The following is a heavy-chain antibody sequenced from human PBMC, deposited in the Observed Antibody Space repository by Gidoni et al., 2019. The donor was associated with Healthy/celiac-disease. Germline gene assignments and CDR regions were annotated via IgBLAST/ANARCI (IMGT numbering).Heavy chain of an antibody. Sequence: EVQLVESGGGLVKPGGSLRLSCAASGFTFSSYSMNWVRQAPGKGLEWVSSISSSSSYIYYADSVKGRFTISRDNAKNSLYLQMNSLRAEDTAVYYCARVSRFLEWLSFDYWGQGTLVTVSS. CDR2: ISSSSSYI. V-gene: IGHV3-21*01. CDR1: GFTFSSYS. J-gene: IGHJ4*02. CDR3: ARVSRFLEWLSFDY. D-gene: IGHD3-3*01.